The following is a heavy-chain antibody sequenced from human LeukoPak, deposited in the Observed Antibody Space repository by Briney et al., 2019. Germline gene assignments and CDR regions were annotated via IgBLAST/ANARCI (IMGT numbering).Heavy chain of an antibody. CDR2: INPNSGGT. D-gene: IGHD3-22*01. Sequence: ASVKVSCKASGYTFTGYYMHWVRQAPGQGLEWMGWINPNSGGTNYAQKFQGRVTMTRDTSISTAYMELSRLRSDDTAVYYCARSLDSSGYYIFDLWGRGTLATVSS. J-gene: IGHJ2*01. V-gene: IGHV1-2*02. CDR3: ARSLDSSGYYIFDL. CDR1: GYTFTGYY.